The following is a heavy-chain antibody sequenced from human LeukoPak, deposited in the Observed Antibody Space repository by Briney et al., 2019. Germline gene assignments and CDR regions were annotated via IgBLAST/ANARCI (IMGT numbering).Heavy chain of an antibody. V-gene: IGHV3-23*01. CDR2: VSTGGSTT. D-gene: IGHD2-21*01. J-gene: IGHJ4*02. CDR1: GFKLSHYA. CDR3: AKEGVISETFDC. Sequence: GGSLILSWVASGFKLSHYAMHWVRQAPGKGLEWVSLVSTGGSTTYYADSVKGRFNVSRDNAKDTLFLQLNSLRAEDTAVYYCAKEGVISETFDCWGQGVLVTVSS.